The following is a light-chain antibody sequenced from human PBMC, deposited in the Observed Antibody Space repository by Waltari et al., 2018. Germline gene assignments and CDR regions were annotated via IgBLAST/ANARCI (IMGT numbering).Light chain of an antibody. J-gene: IGKJ2*01. V-gene: IGKV3-20*01. CDR2: GAS. CDR3: QQYGSSPRYT. CDR1: QSVSSSY. Sequence: EIVLTQSPGTLSFSPGERSTISCRASQSVSSSYLAWYQQKPGQAPRLLIYGASSRATGIPDRFSGSGSGTDFTLTISRLEPEDFAVYYCQQYGSSPRYTFGQGTKLEIK.